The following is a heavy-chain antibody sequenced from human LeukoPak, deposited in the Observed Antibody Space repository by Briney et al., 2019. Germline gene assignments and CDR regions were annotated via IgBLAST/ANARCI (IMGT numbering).Heavy chain of an antibody. V-gene: IGHV1-2*02. CDR2: INLNNGDT. J-gene: IGHJ6*04. CDR3: ARDVRGDDILTMDV. Sequence: GASVKVFCKASGYTFTGYYMHWVRQAPGQGLEWLGWINLNNGDTQYAQKFQGRVTMTRDTSISTAYMDLSRLTSDDTAVYYCARDVRGDDILTMDVWGKGTTVTISS. CDR1: GYTFTGYY. D-gene: IGHD3-9*01.